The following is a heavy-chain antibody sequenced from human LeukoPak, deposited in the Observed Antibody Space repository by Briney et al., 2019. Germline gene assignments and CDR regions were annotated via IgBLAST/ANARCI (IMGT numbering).Heavy chain of an antibody. CDR1: GGSISSDY. CDR2: IYYSGST. J-gene: IGHJ5*02. CDR3: ARDLDGGSSFP. D-gene: IGHD6-13*01. V-gene: IGHV4-59*01. Sequence: KTSETLSLTCTVSGGSISSDYWSWIRQPPGKGLEWIGYIYYSGSTNYNPSLKSRVTISVDTSKNQFSLKLSSVTAADTAVYYCARDLDGGSSFPWGQETLVTVSS.